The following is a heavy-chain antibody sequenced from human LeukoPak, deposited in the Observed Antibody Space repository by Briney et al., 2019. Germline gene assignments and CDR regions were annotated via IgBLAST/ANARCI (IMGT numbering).Heavy chain of an antibody. J-gene: IGHJ4*02. CDR2: MNPNSGNT. D-gene: IGHD4-17*01. CDR1: GYTFTSYD. V-gene: IGHV1-8*01. CDR3: ATFRVYGDYGPSA. Sequence: ASVKVSCKASGYTFTSYDINWVRQATGQGLEWMGWMNPNSGNTGYAQKFQGRVTMTRNTSISTAYMELSSLRSVDTAVYYCATFRVYGDYGPSAWGQGTLVTVSS.